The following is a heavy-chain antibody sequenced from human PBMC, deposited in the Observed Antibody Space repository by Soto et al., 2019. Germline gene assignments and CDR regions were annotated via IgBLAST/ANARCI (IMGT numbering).Heavy chain of an antibody. CDR3: ARQGGSSGIWYFDY. V-gene: IGHV3-30*04. D-gene: IGHD6-6*01. Sequence: QVQLVESGGGVVQPGRSLRLSCAASGFTFSGYAMHWVRQAPGKGLEWVAATSYDEYDKYYADSVKGRFTISRNNSKNALFLKMHSPRTEDTAGYYCARQGGSSGIWYFDYWGQGSLVTVSS. CDR2: TSYDEYDK. J-gene: IGHJ4*02. CDR1: GFTFSGYA.